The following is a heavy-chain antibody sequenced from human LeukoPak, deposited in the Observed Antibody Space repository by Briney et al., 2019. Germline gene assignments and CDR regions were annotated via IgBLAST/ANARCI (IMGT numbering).Heavy chain of an antibody. CDR1: GYTFTDYY. CDR3: ASGFMGYDRSGYYDDAFDI. D-gene: IGHD3-22*01. V-gene: IGHV1-2*02. Sequence: ASVKVSCKASGYTFTDYYMHWVRQAPGQGLEWTGWINPSSGGTNYAQKFQGRVAMTRDTSISTAYMELNRLRSDDTAVYYCASGFMGYDRSGYYDDAFDIWGQGTMVTVSS. CDR2: INPSSGGT. J-gene: IGHJ3*02.